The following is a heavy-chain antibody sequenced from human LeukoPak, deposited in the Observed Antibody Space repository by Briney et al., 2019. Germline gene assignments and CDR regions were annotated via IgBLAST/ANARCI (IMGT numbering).Heavy chain of an antibody. D-gene: IGHD6-19*01. J-gene: IGHJ3*02. CDR3: ARDVIPGYTTGWVAFDI. CDR2: ISSSSSTI. V-gene: IGHV3-48*01. CDR1: GFTFSSYS. Sequence: PGGSLRLSCAASGFTFSSYSMNWVRQAPGKGLEWVSYISSSSSTIYYADSVKGRFTISRDNAKNSLYLQMNSLRAEDTAVYYCARDVIPGYTTGWVAFDIWGPGTMVTVSS.